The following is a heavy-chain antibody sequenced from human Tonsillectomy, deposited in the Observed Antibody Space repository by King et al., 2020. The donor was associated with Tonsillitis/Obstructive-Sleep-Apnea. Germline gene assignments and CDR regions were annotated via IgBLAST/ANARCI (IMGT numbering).Heavy chain of an antibody. CDR2: IYYSGST. Sequence: VQLQESGPGLVKPSETLSLTCTVSGGSISSYYWSWIRQPPGKGLEWIGYIYYSGSTNYNPSLKGRVTISVDTSKNQFSLKLSSVTAADTAVYYCARVHCSSTSCYTGEYYFDYWGQGTLVTVSS. CDR3: ARVHCSSTSCYTGEYYFDY. CDR1: GGSISSYY. D-gene: IGHD2-2*02. J-gene: IGHJ4*02. V-gene: IGHV4-59*01.